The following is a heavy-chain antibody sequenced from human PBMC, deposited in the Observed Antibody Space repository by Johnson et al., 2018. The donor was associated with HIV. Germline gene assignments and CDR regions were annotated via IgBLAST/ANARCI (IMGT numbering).Heavy chain of an antibody. CDR1: GFTLTNYG. J-gene: IGHJ3*02. V-gene: IGHV3-72*01. D-gene: IGHD3-10*01. CDR2: SRNKANTYTT. CDR3: ASELCRGPVVLGAFDI. Sequence: EVQLVESGGGVVQPGRSLTLSCAVSGFTLTNYGIHWVRQAPDKGLEWVGRSRNKANTYTTDYAASVKGRFTISRDDSKNSLYLQMNSLKTEDTAVYYCASELCRGPVVLGAFDIWGQGTMFTVSS.